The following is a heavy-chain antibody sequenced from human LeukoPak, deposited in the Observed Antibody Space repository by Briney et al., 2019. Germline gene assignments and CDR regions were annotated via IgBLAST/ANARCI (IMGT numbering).Heavy chain of an antibody. Sequence: GASVKVSCKASGYTFTGYYMHWVRQAPGQGLEWMGWINPNSGGTNYAQKFQGRVTMTRDTSVSTAYMELSRLRSDDTAVYYCARDGFASSWYPYYYYMDVWGKGTTVTVSS. D-gene: IGHD6-13*01. J-gene: IGHJ6*03. V-gene: IGHV1-2*02. CDR2: INPNSGGT. CDR1: GYTFTGYY. CDR3: ARDGFASSWYPYYYYMDV.